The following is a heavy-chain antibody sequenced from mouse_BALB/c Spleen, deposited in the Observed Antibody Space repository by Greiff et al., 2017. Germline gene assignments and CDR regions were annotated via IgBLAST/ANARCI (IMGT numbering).Heavy chain of an antibody. CDR3: ARDVPYAMDY. J-gene: IGHJ4*01. V-gene: IGHV5-17*02. CDR1: GFTFSSFG. Sequence: EVKLMESGGGLVQPGGSRKLSCAASGFTFSSFGMHWVRQAPEKGLEWVAYISSGSSTIYYADTVKGRFTISRDNPKNTLFLQMTSLRSEDTAMYYCARDVPYAMDYWGQGTSVTVSS. CDR2: ISSGSSTI.